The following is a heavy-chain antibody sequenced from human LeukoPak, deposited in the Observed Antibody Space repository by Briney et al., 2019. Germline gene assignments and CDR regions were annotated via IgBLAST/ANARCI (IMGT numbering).Heavy chain of an antibody. CDR3: ARTGDYYYYSIGYTDY. D-gene: IGHD3-22*01. V-gene: IGHV1-18*01. CDR2: ISGYNGNT. CDR1: GYTFSSHG. Sequence: ASVKVSCKASGYTFSSHGISWVRQAPGQGLEWLGWISGYNGNTNNVERLQGRVTMSTDTSTSTAYLELRSLRPDDTAVYYCARTGDYYYYSIGYTDYWGQGTLVTVSS. J-gene: IGHJ4*02.